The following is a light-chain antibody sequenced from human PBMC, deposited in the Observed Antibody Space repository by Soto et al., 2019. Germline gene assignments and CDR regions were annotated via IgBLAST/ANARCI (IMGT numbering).Light chain of an antibody. CDR1: QSISTQ. CDR3: QQYYSYST. V-gene: IGKV1-5*01. J-gene: IGKJ1*01. Sequence: DIQMTQSPSTLSASVGDRVTITCRASQSISTQLAWYQQKPGKAPKLLISGAFSLESGVPSRFSGSGSGTEFALTISSLQPDDFATYYCQQYYSYSTFGQGTRVDI. CDR2: GAF.